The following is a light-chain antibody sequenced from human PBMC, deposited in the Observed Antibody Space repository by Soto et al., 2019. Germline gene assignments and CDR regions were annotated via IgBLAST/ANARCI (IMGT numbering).Light chain of an antibody. J-gene: IGKJ1*01. Sequence: EIVMTQSPATLSVSPGERVTLSCRASQSVRSNLAWYQQKPGQAPRLLIYGASTRATGLPARFSGSGSGTDFTLTISSLQSEDFAVYYCQQYNNWPRTFGQGTKVEIK. CDR3: QQYNNWPRT. CDR2: GAS. V-gene: IGKV3-15*01. CDR1: QSVRSN.